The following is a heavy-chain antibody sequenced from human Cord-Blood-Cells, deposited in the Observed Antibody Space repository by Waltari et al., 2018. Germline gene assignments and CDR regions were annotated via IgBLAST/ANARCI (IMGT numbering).Heavy chain of an antibody. Sequence: QVQLQPSGPGLVQPSQTLSLTCAIYGDSVSSNSAACNWTRHAPSRGLECLGRTYYRSKWYNDYAVSVKSRITINPDTSKNQFSLQLNSVTPEDTAVYYCARVAAAGYYYYYGMDVWGQGTTVTVSS. CDR3: ARVAAAGYYYYYGMDV. J-gene: IGHJ6*02. D-gene: IGHD6-13*01. V-gene: IGHV6-1*01. CDR2: TYYRSKWYN. CDR1: GDSVSSNSAA.